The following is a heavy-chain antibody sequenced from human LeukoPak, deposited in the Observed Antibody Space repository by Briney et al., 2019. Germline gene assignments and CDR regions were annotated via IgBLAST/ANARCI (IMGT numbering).Heavy chain of an antibody. CDR1: GFAFSSYW. CDR3: ARVHWYFDY. V-gene: IGHV3-7*04. J-gene: IGHJ2*01. Sequence: PGGSLRLSCAASGFAFSSYWMSWVRQAPGKGLEWVGHIKEDGSQIDYVDSVKGRFTISRDNARNSLYLQPSSLRADDTAMYYRARVHWYFDYWGRGTLVIVSS. CDR2: IKEDGSQI.